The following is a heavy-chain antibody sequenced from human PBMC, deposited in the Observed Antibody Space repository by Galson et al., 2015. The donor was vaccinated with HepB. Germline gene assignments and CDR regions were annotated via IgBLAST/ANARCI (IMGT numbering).Heavy chain of an antibody. V-gene: IGHV3-23*01. Sequence: SLRLSCAASGFTFSSYPMTWVRQGPGKGLEWISTIRGSGDSTYYADVVKGRFTISRDNVKNTVFLQMKNLRAEDTAVYYCAKTLYYDTSGYHLGPAFDIWGQGTVITVSS. J-gene: IGHJ3*02. CDR3: AKTLYYDTSGYHLGPAFDI. CDR2: IRGSGDST. D-gene: IGHD3-22*01. CDR1: GFTFSSYP.